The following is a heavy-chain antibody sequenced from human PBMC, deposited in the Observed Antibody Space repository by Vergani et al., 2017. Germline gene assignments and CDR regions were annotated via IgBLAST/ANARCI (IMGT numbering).Heavy chain of an antibody. CDR3: ARLXGRDISGGKYFDY. V-gene: IGHV5-51*01. J-gene: IGHJ4*02. D-gene: IGHD3-3*02. Sequence: EVQLVQSGAEVKKPGESLKISCQISGYSFTNYWIGWVRQMPGKGLEWMGIIHPADSDTRYSPSFQGQVTISVDKSISTAYLQRSSLRASDSAMYYCARLXGRDISGGKYFDYWGQGTLVTVSS. CDR1: GYSFTNYW. CDR2: IHPADSDT.